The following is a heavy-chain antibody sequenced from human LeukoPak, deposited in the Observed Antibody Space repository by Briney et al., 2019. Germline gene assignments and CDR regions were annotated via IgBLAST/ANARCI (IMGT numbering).Heavy chain of an antibody. CDR1: GGTFSSYA. CDR3: ARARTVAGYYYYYGMDV. CDR2: IIPIFGTA. D-gene: IGHD6-19*01. Sequence: SVKASCKASGGTFSSYAISWVRQAPGQGLEWMGGIIPIFGTANYAQKFQGRVTITADESTSTAYMELSSLRSEDAAVYYCARARTVAGYYYYYGMDVWGQGTTVTVSS. V-gene: IGHV1-69*13. J-gene: IGHJ6*02.